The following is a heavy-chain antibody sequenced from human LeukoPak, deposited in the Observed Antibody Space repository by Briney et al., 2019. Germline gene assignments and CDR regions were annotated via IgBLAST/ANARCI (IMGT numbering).Heavy chain of an antibody. J-gene: IGHJ3*02. CDR1: GGTFSSYA. CDR3: ARGARARRWDDAFDI. D-gene: IGHD1-26*01. CDR2: IIPIFGTA. V-gene: IGHV1-69*05. Sequence: SVKVSCKASGGTFSSYAISWVRQVPGQGLEWMGRIIPIFGTANYAQKFQGRVTITTDESTSTAYMELGSLRSEDTAVYYCARGARARRWDDAFDIWGQGTMVTVSS.